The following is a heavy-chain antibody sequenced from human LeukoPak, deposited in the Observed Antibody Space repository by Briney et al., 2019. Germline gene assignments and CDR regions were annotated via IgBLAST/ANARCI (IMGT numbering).Heavy chain of an antibody. CDR3: AKGPQGD. V-gene: IGHV3-23*01. CDR2: IDSGGGT. D-gene: IGHD3-16*01. CDR1: GFTFSNYA. Sequence: GGSLRLSCAASGFTFSNYAMNWVRQAPGKELEWVSAIDSGGGTYYADSVKGRFTISRDNSKNTLYLQLNSLRAEDTAVYYCAKGPQGDWGQGALVTVSS. J-gene: IGHJ4*02.